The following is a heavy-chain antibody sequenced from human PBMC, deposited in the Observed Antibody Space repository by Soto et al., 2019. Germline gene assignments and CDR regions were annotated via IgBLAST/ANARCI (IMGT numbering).Heavy chain of an antibody. CDR2: ISRNSGSI. Sequence: PGGSLSLSCAASGFTFDDYAMHWVRQAPGKGLEWVSGISRNSGSIGYADSVKGRFTISRDNAKNSLYLQMNSLRAEDTALYYCAKGKSTSASYYMDVWAKGTTVTVSS. V-gene: IGHV3-9*01. J-gene: IGHJ6*03. CDR1: GFTFDDYA. D-gene: IGHD2-2*01. CDR3: AKGKSTSASYYMDV.